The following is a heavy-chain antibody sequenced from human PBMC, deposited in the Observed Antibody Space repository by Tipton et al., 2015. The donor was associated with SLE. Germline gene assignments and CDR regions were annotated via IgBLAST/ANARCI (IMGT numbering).Heavy chain of an antibody. J-gene: IGHJ6*03. CDR1: GGSISSYY. CDR2: IYTSGSN. D-gene: IGHD3-3*01. Sequence: TLSLTCTVSGGSISSYYWTWIRQPAGKGLDWIGHIYTSGSNYYNPSLKSRVTISVDTSKNQFSLKLSSVTAADTAVYYCARGGYDFWSGSGYYYYYMDVWGKGTTVTVSS. CDR3: ARGGYDFWSGSGYYYYYMDV. V-gene: IGHV4-4*07.